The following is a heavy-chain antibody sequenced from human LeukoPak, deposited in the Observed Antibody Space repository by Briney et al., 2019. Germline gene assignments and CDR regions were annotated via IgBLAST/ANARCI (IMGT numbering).Heavy chain of an antibody. CDR2: IYYSGST. CDR1: GGSISSYY. D-gene: IGHD3-22*01. V-gene: IGHV4-59*01. CDR3: ARGMVINPAKGDYYMDV. Sequence: PSETLSLTCTVSGGSISSYYWSWIRQPPGKGLEWIGYIYYSGSTNYNPSLKSRVTISVDTSKNQFSPKLSSVTAADTAVYYCARGMVINPAKGDYYMDVWGKGTTVTVSS. J-gene: IGHJ6*03.